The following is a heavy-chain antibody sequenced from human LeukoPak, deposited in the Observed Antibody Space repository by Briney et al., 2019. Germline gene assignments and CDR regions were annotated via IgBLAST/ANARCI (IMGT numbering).Heavy chain of an antibody. CDR2: ISSNGDST. V-gene: IGHV3-64D*06. D-gene: IGHD3-22*01. J-gene: IGHJ4*02. CDR1: GFTFSSYA. Sequence: PGGSLRLSCSASGFTFSSYATHWVRQAPGKGLEYVSAISSNGDSTYYADSVKGRFTISRDSSKNTLYLQMSSLRAEDTAVYYCVKGLRYYDSSDTFDYWGQGTLVTVSS. CDR3: VKGLRYYDSSDTFDY.